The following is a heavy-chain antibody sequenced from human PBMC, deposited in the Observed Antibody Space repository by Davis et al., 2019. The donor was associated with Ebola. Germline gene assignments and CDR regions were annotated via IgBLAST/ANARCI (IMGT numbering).Heavy chain of an antibody. J-gene: IGHJ6*02. CDR2: LSWNSGGI. Sequence: SLKISCAASGFTFDEYGMHWVRQAPGKGLEWLSGLSWNSGGIGYADSVKGRFTISSDNPKHSLYLQMNSLRVEDTALYYCAKDTWRGPFDGMDVWGQGTTVTVSS. V-gene: IGHV3-9*01. CDR1: GFTFDEYG. D-gene: IGHD3-10*01. CDR3: AKDTWRGPFDGMDV.